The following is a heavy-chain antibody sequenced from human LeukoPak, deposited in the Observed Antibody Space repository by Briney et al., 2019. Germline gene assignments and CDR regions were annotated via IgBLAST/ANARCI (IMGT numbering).Heavy chain of an antibody. Sequence: PSETLSLTCTVSGYSISGGYYWGWIRQPPGKGLEWIGTIYHGGSTYYNPSLESRVTISLDTSKHHFSLNLTSVTAADTAMYYCARVAERTWLPYDAAFDIWGLGTMVTVSS. D-gene: IGHD3-9*01. CDR2: IYHGGST. CDR1: GYSISGGYY. V-gene: IGHV4-38-2*02. CDR3: ARVAERTWLPYDAAFDI. J-gene: IGHJ3*02.